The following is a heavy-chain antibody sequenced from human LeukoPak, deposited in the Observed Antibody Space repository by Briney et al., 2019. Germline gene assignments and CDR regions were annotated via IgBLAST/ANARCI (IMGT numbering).Heavy chain of an antibody. D-gene: IGHD5-24*01. V-gene: IGHV6-1*01. J-gene: IGHJ3*01. CDR2: TCYRSKWYN. CDR3: ARGGQGDGYSADEAFDF. CDR1: GDSVSSNSSA. Sequence: SQTLSLTCAISGDSVSSNSSACNWIRQSPSRGLEWLGRTCYRSKWYNDYAVSVKSRITINPDTSKNQFSLQLNSVTPEDTAVYYCARGGQGDGYSADEAFDFWGQGTMVTVSS.